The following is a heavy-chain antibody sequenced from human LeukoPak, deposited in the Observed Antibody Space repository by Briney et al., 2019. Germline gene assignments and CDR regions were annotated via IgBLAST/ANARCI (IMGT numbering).Heavy chain of an antibody. CDR3: ARDSSSRGYYYYFDY. CDR1: GGSISSHY. D-gene: IGHD3-22*01. CDR2: IYYSGST. V-gene: IGHV4-59*11. J-gene: IGHJ4*02. Sequence: SETLSLTCTVSGGSISSHYWSWIRQPPGKGLEWIGYIYYSGSTNYNPSLKSRVTISVDTSKNQFSLKLSSVTAADTAVYYCARDSSSRGYYYYFDYWGQGTLVTVSS.